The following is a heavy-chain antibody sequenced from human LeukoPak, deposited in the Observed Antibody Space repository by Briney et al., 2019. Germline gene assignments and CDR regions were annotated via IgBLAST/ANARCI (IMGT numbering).Heavy chain of an antibody. J-gene: IGHJ4*02. CDR3: ARRDPPPGRSGWYKRAAN. V-gene: IGHV4-39*01. Sequence: SETLSLTCTVSGGSISSSSYYWGWIRQPPGKGLEWIGSIYYSGSTYYNPSLKSRVTISVDTSKNQFSLKLSSVTAADTAVYYCARRDPPPGRSGWYKRAANWGQGTLVTVSS. CDR2: IYYSGST. D-gene: IGHD6-19*01. CDR1: GGSISSSSYY.